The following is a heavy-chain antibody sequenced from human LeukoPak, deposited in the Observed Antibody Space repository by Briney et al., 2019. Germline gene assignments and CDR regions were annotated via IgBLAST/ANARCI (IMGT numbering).Heavy chain of an antibody. V-gene: IGHV3-48*01. Sequence: PGGSLRLSCAASGFTFSSYSMNWVRQAPGKGLEWVSYISSSSSTIYYADSVKGRFTISRDNAKNSLYLQMNSLRAEDTAVYYCAREANYGSGSYYFDPWGQGTLVTVSS. D-gene: IGHD3-10*01. J-gene: IGHJ5*02. CDR1: GFTFSSYS. CDR3: AREANYGSGSYYFDP. CDR2: ISSSSSTI.